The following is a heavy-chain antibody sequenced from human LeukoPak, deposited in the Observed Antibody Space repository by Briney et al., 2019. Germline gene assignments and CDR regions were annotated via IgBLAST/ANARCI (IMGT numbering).Heavy chain of an antibody. CDR1: GYTFSSYD. CDR3: ATRANWGNYYYYGMDV. D-gene: IGHD7-27*01. J-gene: IGHJ6*02. V-gene: IGHV1-46*01. CDR2: INPSGGST. Sequence: GASVKVSCKASGYTFSSYDINWVRQAPGQGLEWMGIINPSGGSTSYAQKFQGRVTMTRDTSTSTVYMELSSLRSEDTAVYYCATRANWGNYYYYGMDVWGQGTTVTVSS.